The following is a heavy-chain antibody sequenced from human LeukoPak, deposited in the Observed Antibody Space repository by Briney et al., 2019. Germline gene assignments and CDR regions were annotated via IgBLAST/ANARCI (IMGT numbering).Heavy chain of an antibody. Sequence: PGGSLRLSCAASGFTFSSYWMSWVRQAPGKGLEWVANIKQDGSEKYYVDSVKGRFTISRDNAKNSLYLQMNSLRAEDTAVYYCARSPFRDSSGYYYGLGDYWGQGTLVTVSS. CDR1: GFTFSSYW. J-gene: IGHJ4*02. CDR2: IKQDGSEK. V-gene: IGHV3-7*01. CDR3: ARSPFRDSSGYYYGLGDY. D-gene: IGHD3-22*01.